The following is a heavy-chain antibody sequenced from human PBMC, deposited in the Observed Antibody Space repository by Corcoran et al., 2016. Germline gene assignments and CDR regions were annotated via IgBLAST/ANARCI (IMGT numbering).Heavy chain of an antibody. CDR3: ARIVRSEGWFDP. V-gene: IGHV2-26*01. J-gene: IGHJ5*02. Sequence: QVTLKESGLVLVKPTETLTLTCTVSGFSLSNDIMGVTWIRQPPGKALEWLAHIFSSDEKSYTTSLKSRLTISKDTSKSQVVLTMTNMDPVDTATYYCARIVRSEGWFDPWGQGTLVTVSS. CDR1: GFSLSNDIMG. CDR2: IFSSDEK.